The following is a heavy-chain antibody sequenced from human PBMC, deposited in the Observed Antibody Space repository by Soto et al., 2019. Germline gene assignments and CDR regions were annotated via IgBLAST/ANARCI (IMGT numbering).Heavy chain of an antibody. CDR1: GFTFSSYA. CDR2: ISGSAATT. CDR3: ARGPRYCSGYSCDYYMDV. J-gene: IGHJ6*03. V-gene: IGHV3-23*01. Sequence: EVQLLESGGGLVQPGGSLRLSCAASGFTFSSYAMSWVRQAPGKGLEWVSAISGSAATTFYADSVKGRFTVSRDNSKNTLYLKMNRLRAEDPAVYYCARGPRYCSGYSCDYYMDVWGKGTTVTVSS. D-gene: IGHD2-15*01.